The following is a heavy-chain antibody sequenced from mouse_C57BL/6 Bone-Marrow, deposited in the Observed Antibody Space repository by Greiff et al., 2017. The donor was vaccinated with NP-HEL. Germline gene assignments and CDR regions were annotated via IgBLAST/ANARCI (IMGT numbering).Heavy chain of an antibody. J-gene: IGHJ2*01. V-gene: IGHV1-81*01. CDR3: ASYYYGYFDY. CDR2: IYPRSGNT. D-gene: IGHD1-1*01. CDR1: GYTFTSYG. Sequence: VHLVESGAELARPGASVKLSCKASGYTFTSYGISWVKQRTGQGLEWIGEIYPRSGNTYYNEKFKGKATLTADKSSSTAYMELRSLTSEDSAVYFCASYYYGYFDYWGQGTTLTVSS.